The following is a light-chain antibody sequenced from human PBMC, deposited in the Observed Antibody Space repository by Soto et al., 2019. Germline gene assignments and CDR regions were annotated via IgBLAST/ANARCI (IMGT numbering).Light chain of an antibody. CDR3: QQSYSTPYT. J-gene: IGKJ2*01. Sequence: DIQMTQSPSSLSASVGDRVTIACRASQSISSYLNWFQQKPGRARKLLIYAASALRSGVPSRFRGSGSGTEFTLTISSLQPEDFATYYCQQSYSTPYTFGQGTKLDIK. CDR1: QSISSY. V-gene: IGKV1-39*01. CDR2: AAS.